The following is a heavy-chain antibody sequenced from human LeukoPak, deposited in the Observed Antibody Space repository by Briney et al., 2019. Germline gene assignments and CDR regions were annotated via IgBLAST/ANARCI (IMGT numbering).Heavy chain of an antibody. CDR2: ISYDGSNK. CDR1: GFTFSSYG. CDR3: AKGIGYSSSWYSVDV. Sequence: SGGSLRLSCAASGFTFSSYGMHWVRQAPGKGLEWVAAISYDGSNKYYADSVKGRFTISRDNSKNTLYLQMNSLRAEDTAVYYCAKGIGYSSSWYSVDVWGQGTTVTVSS. D-gene: IGHD6-13*01. V-gene: IGHV3-30*18. J-gene: IGHJ6*02.